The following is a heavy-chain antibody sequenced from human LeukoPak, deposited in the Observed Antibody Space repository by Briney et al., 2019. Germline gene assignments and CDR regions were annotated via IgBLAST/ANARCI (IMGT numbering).Heavy chain of an antibody. D-gene: IGHD1-20*01. V-gene: IGHV3-30-3*01. CDR3: ARGYNWNRLDY. Sequence: GRSLRLSCAASGFTFSSYAMHWARQAPGKGLEWVAVISYDGSNKYYADSVKGRFTISRDNSKNTLYLQVNSLRAEDTAVYYCARGYNWNRLDYWGQGTLVTVSS. CDR2: ISYDGSNK. CDR1: GFTFSSYA. J-gene: IGHJ4*02.